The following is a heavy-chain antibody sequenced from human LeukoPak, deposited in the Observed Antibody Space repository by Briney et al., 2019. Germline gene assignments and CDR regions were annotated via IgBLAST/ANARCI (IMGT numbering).Heavy chain of an antibody. CDR3: ARTPYSGSSLQYYHLDA. CDR1: GFSLSTYG. CDR2: IRFDGTSK. V-gene: IGHV3-30*02. Sequence: PGGSLRLSCAASGFSLSTYGIHWVRQTPGGGPEWLTSIRFDGTSKYYATSVKGRFSISRDNSANTAYLHMSSLRPEDTALYYCARTPYSGSSLQYYHLDAWGKGTTVTASS. D-gene: IGHD1-26*01. J-gene: IGHJ6*04.